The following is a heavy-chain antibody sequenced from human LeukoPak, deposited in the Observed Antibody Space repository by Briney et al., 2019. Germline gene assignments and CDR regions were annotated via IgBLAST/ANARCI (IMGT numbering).Heavy chain of an antibody. J-gene: IGHJ3*02. CDR1: GGSIRSSSYY. V-gene: IGHV4-61*02. CDR2: IYTSGST. CDR3: ARDSTLRLRSRAFDI. Sequence: SETLSLTCTVSGGSIRSSSYYWGWIRQPAGKGLEWIGRIYTSGSTNYNPSLKSRVTISVDTSKNQFSLKLSSVTAADTAVYYCARDSTLRLRSRAFDIWGQGTMVTVSS. D-gene: IGHD3-3*01.